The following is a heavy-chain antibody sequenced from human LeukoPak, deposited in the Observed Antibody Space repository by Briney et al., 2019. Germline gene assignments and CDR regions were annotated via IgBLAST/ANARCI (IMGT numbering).Heavy chain of an antibody. CDR1: GGSISSGDYY. CDR2: IYYSGST. D-gene: IGHD2-15*01. Sequence: PSQTLSLTCTVSGGSISSGDYYWSWIRQPPGKGLEWIGYIYYSGSTYYNPSLKSRVTISVDTSKNQFSLKLSSVTAVDTAVYYCARDRGILMAFDIWGQGTMVTVSS. J-gene: IGHJ3*02. V-gene: IGHV4-30-4*01. CDR3: ARDRGILMAFDI.